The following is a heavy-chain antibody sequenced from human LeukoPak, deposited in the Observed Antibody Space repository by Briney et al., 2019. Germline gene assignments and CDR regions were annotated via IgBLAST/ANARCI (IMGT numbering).Heavy chain of an antibody. CDR2: INSDGSST. CDR3: ARSGRGNSYGYDY. D-gene: IGHD5-18*01. Sequence: QPGRSLRLSCAASGFSFSSYGMHWVRQAPGKGLVWVSRINSDGSSTSYADSVKGRFTISRDNAKNTLYLQMNSLRAEDTAVYYCARSGRGNSYGYDYWGQGTLVTVSS. J-gene: IGHJ4*02. V-gene: IGHV3-74*01. CDR1: GFSFSSYG.